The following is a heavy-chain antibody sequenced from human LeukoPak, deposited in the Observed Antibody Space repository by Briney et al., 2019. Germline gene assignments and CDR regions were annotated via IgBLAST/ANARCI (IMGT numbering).Heavy chain of an antibody. CDR3: AKLGQLATEVVY. V-gene: IGHV3-23*01. J-gene: IGHJ4*01. Sequence: PGGSLRLSCAVSGFTFSSYVMSWVRQAPGKGLEWASAISGSGASTNYADSVKGRFTISRDNSKNTLYLQMNSLRAEDTAVYYCAKLGQLATEVVYWGQGTLVTVSS. CDR1: GFTFSSYV. CDR2: ISGSGAST. D-gene: IGHD6-13*01.